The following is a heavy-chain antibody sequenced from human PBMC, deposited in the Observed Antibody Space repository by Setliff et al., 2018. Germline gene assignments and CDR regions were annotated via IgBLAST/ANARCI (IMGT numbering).Heavy chain of an antibody. D-gene: IGHD1-1*01. Sequence: GGSLRLSCAASGFTFSSYWMSWVRQAPGKGLEWVANIKQDGSEKYYVDSVKGRFTISRDNAKNSLYLQMNSLRAEDTAVYYCARDSLTTLRRRSFDIWGQGTMVTVSS. V-gene: IGHV3-7*03. J-gene: IGHJ3*02. CDR2: IKQDGSEK. CDR3: ARDSLTTLRRRSFDI. CDR1: GFTFSSYW.